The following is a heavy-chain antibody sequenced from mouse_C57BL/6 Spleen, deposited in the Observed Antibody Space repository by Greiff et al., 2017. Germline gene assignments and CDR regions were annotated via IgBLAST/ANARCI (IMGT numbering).Heavy chain of an antibody. CDR1: GYAFSSSW. Sequence: VQLVESGPELVKPGASVKISCKASGYAFSSSWMNWVKQRPGTGLEWIGRISPGDGDTNYNGKFKGKATLTAAKASSTAYMQLSSLTSEDSAVYFCARGNYGSSYPDDWGQCTTLTVSS. J-gene: IGHJ2*01. CDR3: ARGNYGSSYPDD. D-gene: IGHD1-1*01. CDR2: ISPGDGDT. V-gene: IGHV1-82*01.